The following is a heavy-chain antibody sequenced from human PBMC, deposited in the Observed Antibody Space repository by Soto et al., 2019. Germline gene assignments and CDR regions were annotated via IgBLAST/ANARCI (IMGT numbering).Heavy chain of an antibody. CDR3: ARGPHIAVDHYKKYYSDY. CDR1: GYTFTYNF. D-gene: IGHD2-15*01. CDR2: INPSGGTT. J-gene: IGHJ4*02. V-gene: IGHV1-46*01. Sequence: ASVKVSCKASGYTFTYNFMHWVRQAPGQGLEWMGIINPSGGTTRAAQKFQGRVTMTRDTSTSTVYMELSSLRSEDTAVYYCARGPHIAVDHYKKYYSDYWGKGTRATVS.